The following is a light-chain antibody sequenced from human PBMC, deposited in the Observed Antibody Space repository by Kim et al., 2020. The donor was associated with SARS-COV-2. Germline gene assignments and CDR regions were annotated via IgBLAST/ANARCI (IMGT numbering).Light chain of an antibody. J-gene: IGLJ3*02. CDR3: QVWDSYSDHWV. CDR2: SDS. V-gene: IGLV3-21*04. CDR1: NIGSKS. Sequence: SYELTQPPSVSVAPGKAARITCGGNNIGSKSVHWCQQKPGQAPVLVIYSDSDRPSGIPERFSGSNSANTATLTISRVEAGDEADYYCQVWDSYSDHWVFG.